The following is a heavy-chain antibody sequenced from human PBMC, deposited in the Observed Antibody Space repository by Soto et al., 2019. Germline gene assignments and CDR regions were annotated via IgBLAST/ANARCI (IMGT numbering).Heavy chain of an antibody. CDR3: AKVYVRWTYDFWSGPIAY. J-gene: IGHJ4*02. Sequence: EVQLVESGGGLAQPGRSLRLSCAASGFSFDDYAMYWVRQSPGKGLVWVSGISWNRGYIGYADSVKGRFTISRDNAKNSLYLQRNSMKVEDTAFYYWAKVYVRWTYDFWSGPIAYWGEGSLGTVSS. CDR1: GFSFDDYA. CDR2: ISWNRGYI. D-gene: IGHD3-3*01. V-gene: IGHV3-9*01.